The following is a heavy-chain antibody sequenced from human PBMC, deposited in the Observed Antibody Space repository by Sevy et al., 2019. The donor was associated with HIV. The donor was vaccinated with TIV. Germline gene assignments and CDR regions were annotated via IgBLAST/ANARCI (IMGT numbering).Heavy chain of an antibody. V-gene: IGHV3-48*01. D-gene: IGHD2-2*01. CDR3: ARVGYCSSTSCYRPETYYYYYMDV. CDR2: ISSSSSTI. CDR1: GFTFSSYS. Sequence: GGSLRLSCAASGFTFSSYSMNWVRQAPGKGLEWVSYISSSSSTIYYADSVKGRFTISRDNAKNSLYLQMNSLRAEDTAVYYCARVGYCSSTSCYRPETYYYYYMDVWGKGTTVTVSS. J-gene: IGHJ6*03.